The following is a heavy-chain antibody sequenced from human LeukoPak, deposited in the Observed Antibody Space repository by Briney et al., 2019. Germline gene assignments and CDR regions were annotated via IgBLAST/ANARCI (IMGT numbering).Heavy chain of an antibody. CDR3: ARVSSSSSWYYYYYMDV. D-gene: IGHD6-6*01. Sequence: PGGSLRLSCAASGFTFSSYAMHWVRQAPGKGPEWVAVISYDGSNKYYADSVKGRFTISRDNSKNTLYLQMNSLRAEDTAVYYCARVSSSSSWYYYYYMDVWGKGTTVTISS. J-gene: IGHJ6*03. V-gene: IGHV3-30*04. CDR2: ISYDGSNK. CDR1: GFTFSSYA.